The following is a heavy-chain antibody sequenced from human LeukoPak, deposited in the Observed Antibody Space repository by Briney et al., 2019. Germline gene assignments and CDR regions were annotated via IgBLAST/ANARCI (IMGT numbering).Heavy chain of an antibody. J-gene: IGHJ5*02. Sequence: PGESLKISCKGSGYIFTSYWIGWVRQMPGKGLEWMGIIYPGDSDTRYNPSFQGQVTISADKSINTAYLQWSSLKASDTAMYYCARLGGPFSSSWYGNEDNWFDPWGQGTLVTVSS. CDR2: IYPGDSDT. CDR1: GYIFTSYW. V-gene: IGHV5-51*01. D-gene: IGHD6-13*01. CDR3: ARLGGPFSSSWYGNEDNWFDP.